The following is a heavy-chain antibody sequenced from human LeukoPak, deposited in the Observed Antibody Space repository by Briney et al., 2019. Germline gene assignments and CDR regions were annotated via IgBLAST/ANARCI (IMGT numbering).Heavy chain of an antibody. D-gene: IGHD2-2*01. Sequence: ASVKVSCKASGYTFTSYGISWVRQAPGQGLEWMGWMSAYNGNTNYAQKLQGRVTMTTDTSTSTAYMELRSLRSDDTAVYYWARANIVVVPAARDDEINWFDPWGQGTLVTVSS. CDR1: GYTFTSYG. V-gene: IGHV1-18*01. J-gene: IGHJ5*02. CDR2: MSAYNGNT. CDR3: ARANIVVVPAARDDEINWFDP.